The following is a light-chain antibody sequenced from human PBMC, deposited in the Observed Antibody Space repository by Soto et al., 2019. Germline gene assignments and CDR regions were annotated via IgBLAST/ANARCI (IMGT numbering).Light chain of an antibody. Sequence: DIQMTQSPSSLSASVGDRVTITCRASQSIRSDLNWYQHKPGKAPKLLIYATSTLQSGVPSRFSGSGSGTDFTLTISSLQPEDFATYYCQQSFSTPPYNFGQGTKVDIK. J-gene: IGKJ2*01. V-gene: IGKV1-39*01. CDR1: QSIRSD. CDR2: ATS. CDR3: QQSFSTPPYN.